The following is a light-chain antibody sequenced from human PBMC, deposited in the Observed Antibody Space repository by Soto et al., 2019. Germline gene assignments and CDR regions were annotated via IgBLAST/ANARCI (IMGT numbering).Light chain of an antibody. Sequence: EIVLTQSPGTLSLSPGGRATLSCRASQSVSSSYLAWYQQKPGQAPRLLIYDASRATGIPDRFSASGSGTDFTLTITRLEPEDFAVYYCQHYGTSALFGPGTKVEI. J-gene: IGKJ3*01. V-gene: IGKV3-20*01. CDR2: DAS. CDR3: QHYGTSAL. CDR1: QSVSSSY.